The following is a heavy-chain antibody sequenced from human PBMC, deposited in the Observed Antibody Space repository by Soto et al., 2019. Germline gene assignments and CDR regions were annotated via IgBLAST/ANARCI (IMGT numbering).Heavy chain of an antibody. Sequence: QVQLVQSGAEVKEPGDSVRVSCEASGYTFTAYYIHLVRRAPGQGLEWMGWINPKFGDTTYAQDFQGRVSMTRDMSISTVYMELSRLTSDATAIYYCARNMDYYYGRGSGNGHGVWGQGTTVTVFS. CDR2: INPKFGDT. J-gene: IGHJ6*02. D-gene: IGHD3-10*02. CDR3: ARNMDYYYGRGSGNGHGV. CDR1: GYTFTAYY. V-gene: IGHV1-2*02.